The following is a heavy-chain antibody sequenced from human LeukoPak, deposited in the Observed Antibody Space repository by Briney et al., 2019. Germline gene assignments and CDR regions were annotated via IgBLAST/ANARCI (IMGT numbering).Heavy chain of an antibody. CDR3: ARGGRLDDDAFDI. CDR1: GYTFTGYY. D-gene: IGHD1-1*01. CDR2: INPNSGGT. Sequence: ASVKVSCKASGYTFTGYYMHWVRQAPGQGLEWMGWINPNSGGTNYAQKSQGRVTMTRDTSISTAYMELSRLRSDDTAVYYCARGGRLDDDAFDIWGQGTMVTVSS. V-gene: IGHV1-2*02. J-gene: IGHJ3*02.